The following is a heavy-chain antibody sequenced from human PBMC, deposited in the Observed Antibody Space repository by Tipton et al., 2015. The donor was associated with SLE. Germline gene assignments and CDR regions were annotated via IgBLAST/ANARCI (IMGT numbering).Heavy chain of an antibody. Sequence: QLVQSGGGLVQPGGSLRISCAASGFTVSSNYMSWVRQAQGKGLEWVSVIYSGGIIYYADSVKGRFTISRDNSKNTLYLQMNSLRAEDTAVYYCAGCTFYGMDVWCQGTTVTVSS. CDR3: AGCTFYGMDV. J-gene: IGHJ6*02. CDR1: GFTVSSNY. V-gene: IGHV3-66*02. D-gene: IGHD2-8*01. CDR2: IYSGGII.